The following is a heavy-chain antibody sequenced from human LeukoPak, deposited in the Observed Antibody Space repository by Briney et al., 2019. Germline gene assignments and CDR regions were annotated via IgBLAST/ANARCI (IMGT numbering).Heavy chain of an antibody. CDR3: ARVGSLAAAGTPDY. D-gene: IGHD6-13*01. Sequence: PGGSLRLSCAASGFTFSSYWMHWVRQAPGKGLEWVSRINPDGSTTTYADSVKGRFTISRDNAKNSLYLQMNSLRAEDTAVYYCARVGSLAAAGTPDYWGQGTLVTVSS. CDR2: INPDGSTT. J-gene: IGHJ4*02. V-gene: IGHV3-74*01. CDR1: GFTFSSYW.